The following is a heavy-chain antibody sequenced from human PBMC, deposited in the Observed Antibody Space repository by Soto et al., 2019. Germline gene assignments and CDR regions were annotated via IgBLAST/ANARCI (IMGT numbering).Heavy chain of an antibody. J-gene: IGHJ4*02. V-gene: IGHV1-3*01. Sequence: QVQLVQSGAEVKKPGASVKVSCKASGYTFTSYAMNWVRQAPGQRLEWMGWINAGNGNTKYSQKFQGRVTITRDTSASTAYMELSSLRSEDTAVYYCARSVGAALSDYWRQGTLVTVSS. CDR2: INAGNGNT. CDR1: GYTFTSYA. CDR3: ARSVGAALSDY. D-gene: IGHD1-26*01.